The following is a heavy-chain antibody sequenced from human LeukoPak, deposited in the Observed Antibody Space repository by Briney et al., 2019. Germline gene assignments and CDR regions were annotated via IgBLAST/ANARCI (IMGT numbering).Heavy chain of an antibody. V-gene: IGHV3-23*01. CDR3: ASAYYYDSSALSP. CDR1: GFTFSSYW. J-gene: IGHJ5*02. Sequence: GGSLRLSCAASGFTFSSYWLSWVRQAPGKGLEWVSSISGSGGTTDYADSVKGRFTISRDISKNTLYLQMNSLRAEDTAVYYCASAYYYDSSALSPWGQGTLVTVSS. CDR2: ISGSGGTT. D-gene: IGHD3-22*01.